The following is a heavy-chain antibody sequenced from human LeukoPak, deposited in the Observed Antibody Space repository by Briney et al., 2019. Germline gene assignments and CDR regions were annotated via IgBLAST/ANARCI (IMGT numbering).Heavy chain of an antibody. CDR1: CGSITIYY. CDR3: ARDWGVRVFDI. Sequence: KSAATQSLTCTVSCGSITIYYWRWLRQPPGEGREWIGYIYDGGSTNYNPSLEGRVTISVDTSKNQFALKLSSVTAADTDVYYCARDWGVRVFDIWGQGTMVTVSS. J-gene: IGHJ3*02. D-gene: IGHD3-10*01. V-gene: IGHV4-59*01. CDR2: IYDGGST.